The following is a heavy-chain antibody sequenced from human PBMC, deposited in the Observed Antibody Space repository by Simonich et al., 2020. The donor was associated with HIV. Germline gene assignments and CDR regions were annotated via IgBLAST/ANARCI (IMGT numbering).Heavy chain of an antibody. CDR2: INHSGST. CDR1: GGSFSGYY. D-gene: IGHD2-2*01. CDR3: ARGFYQRLYYFDY. Sequence: QVQLQQWGAGLLKPSETLSLTCAVYGGSFSGYYWSGIRQPPGKGLEWIGEINHSGSTTYNPSLKSRVTISVDTSKNQFSLKLSSVTAADTAVYYCARGFYQRLYYFDYWGQGTLVTVSS. J-gene: IGHJ4*02. V-gene: IGHV4-34*01.